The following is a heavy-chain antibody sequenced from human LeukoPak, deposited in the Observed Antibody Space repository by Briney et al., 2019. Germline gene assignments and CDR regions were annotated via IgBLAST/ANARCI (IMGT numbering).Heavy chain of an antibody. CDR2: INHSGST. Sequence: SETLSLTCAVYGGSFSGYYWSWIRQPPGKGLEWIGEINHSGSTNYNPSLKSRVTISVDKSKNQFSLKLSSVTAADTAVYYCARRVGGRFDSWGQGTLVTVSS. J-gene: IGHJ4*02. CDR3: ARRVGGRFDS. V-gene: IGHV4-34*01. CDR1: GGSFSGYY.